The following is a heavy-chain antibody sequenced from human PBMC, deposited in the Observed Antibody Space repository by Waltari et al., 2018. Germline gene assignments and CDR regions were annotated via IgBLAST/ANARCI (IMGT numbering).Heavy chain of an antibody. CDR1: GFTFSSYA. V-gene: IGHV3-23*04. Sequence: EVQLVEAGGGLVQPGGSLRLSCAASGFTFSSYAMSWVRQAPGKGREWVSAMSGRSGSTYYADSVKGRFPISRDNSKNTLYLQMTSLRAEDTAVYYCAKDLDIVVVPAVVDYWGQGTLVTVSS. CDR3: AKDLDIVVVPAVVDY. CDR2: MSGRSGST. D-gene: IGHD2-2*03. J-gene: IGHJ4*02.